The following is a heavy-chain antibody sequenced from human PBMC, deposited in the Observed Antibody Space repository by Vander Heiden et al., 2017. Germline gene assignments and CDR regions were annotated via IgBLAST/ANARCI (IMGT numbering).Heavy chain of an antibody. J-gene: IGHJ6*02. D-gene: IGHD6-6*01. V-gene: IGHV3-21*01. CDR1: GFTFSSYN. Sequence: EVQLVESGGGLVKPGGSLRLSCAASGFTFSSYNMNWVRQAPGKGLEWVSSISSSGSYIKYADSVKGRFTISRDNAENSLYLQMNSMRAEDTAVYYCARDVERSIPGCMDVWGQGTTVTVYS. CDR2: ISSSGSYI. CDR3: ARDVERSIPGCMDV.